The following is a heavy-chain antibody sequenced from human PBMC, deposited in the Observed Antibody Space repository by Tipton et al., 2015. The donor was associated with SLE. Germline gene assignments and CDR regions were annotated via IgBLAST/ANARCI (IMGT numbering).Heavy chain of an antibody. CDR3: ARRTSGYAPDY. CDR2: IDYSGRT. CDR1: GGSITSSGFY. Sequence: TLSLTCTVSGGSITSSGFYWGWFRQPPGKGLEWIGSIDYSGRTYYTPSLKSQLTISVYTSENQFSLKLNSVTAADTAFYYCARRTSGYAPDYWGQGTLVTVST. V-gene: IGHV4-39*07. D-gene: IGHD5-12*01. J-gene: IGHJ4*02.